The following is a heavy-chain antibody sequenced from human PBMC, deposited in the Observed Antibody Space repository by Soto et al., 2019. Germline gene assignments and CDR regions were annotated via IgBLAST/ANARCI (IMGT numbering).Heavy chain of an antibody. CDR3: VTGSGVLESL. CDR1: GVTLSKSG. J-gene: IGHJ4*02. D-gene: IGHD6-6*01. Sequence: GGSLRISCAASGVTLSKSGIHWFRQAPGKGLQWVAVISSNGSHLFYADSVRGRFTVSRDNGNNTIYLQMNGLKSEDTGVYYCVTGSGVLESLWGQGTLVTVSS. V-gene: IGHV3-30*03. CDR2: ISSNGSHL.